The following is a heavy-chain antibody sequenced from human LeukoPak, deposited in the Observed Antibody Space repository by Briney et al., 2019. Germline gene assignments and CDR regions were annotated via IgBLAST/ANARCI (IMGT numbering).Heavy chain of an antibody. V-gene: IGHV4-39*07. D-gene: IGHD5-18*01. CDR1: VGSISTTTYY. Sequence: KPSETLSLTCTVSVGSISTTTYYWGWIRQAPGKGLEWIGSIYYGGSTYYNPSLKSRVTISVDRSKSQFSLKLSSVTAADTAVYYCARRNTAVDYWGQGTLVTVSS. J-gene: IGHJ4*02. CDR3: ARRNTAVDY. CDR2: IYYGGST.